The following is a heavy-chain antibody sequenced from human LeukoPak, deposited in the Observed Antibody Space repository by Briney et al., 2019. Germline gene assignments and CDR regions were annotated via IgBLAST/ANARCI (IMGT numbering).Heavy chain of an antibody. Sequence: GSLRLSCAASGFTFSSYGMDWVRQAPGKGLEWVAVIWYDGSNKYYADSVKGRFTISRDNSKNTLYLQMNSLRAEDTAVYYCARDFDSGTFDYWGQGTLVTVSS. CDR3: ARDFDSGTFDY. CDR1: GFTFSSYG. D-gene: IGHD3-9*01. V-gene: IGHV3-33*01. CDR2: IWYDGSNK. J-gene: IGHJ4*02.